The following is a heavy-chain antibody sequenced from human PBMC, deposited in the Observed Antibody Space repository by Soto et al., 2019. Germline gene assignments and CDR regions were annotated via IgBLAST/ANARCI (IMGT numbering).Heavy chain of an antibody. CDR2: ISGSGGSTYYT. D-gene: IGHD6-13*01. V-gene: IGHV3-23*01. Sequence: EVQLLESGGGLGQPGGSLRLSCAASGFTFSTYAMSWVRQAPGKGLEWVSAISGSGGSTYYTYYADSVNCRFTVSRDNTKNTLYLQMNSLRAEDTAVYYCVRVDHRIAAAGTPCYYYAMDVWGQGTTVTVSS. CDR3: VRVDHRIAAAGTPCYYYAMDV. CDR1: GFTFSTYA. J-gene: IGHJ6*02.